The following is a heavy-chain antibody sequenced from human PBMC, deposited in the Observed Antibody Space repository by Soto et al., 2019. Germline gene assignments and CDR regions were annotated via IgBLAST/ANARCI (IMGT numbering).Heavy chain of an antibody. D-gene: IGHD6-13*01. J-gene: IGHJ6*02. V-gene: IGHV1-3*01. CDR1: GYTFTSYA. CDR2: INAGNGNT. CDR3: ARVGIAAYYYGMDV. Sequence: GASVKVSCKASGYTFTSYAIHWVRQAPGQRLEWMGWINAGNGNTKYSQKFQGRVTITRDTSASTAYMELSSLRSEDTAVYYCARVGIAAYYYGMDVWGQRTTVTVSS.